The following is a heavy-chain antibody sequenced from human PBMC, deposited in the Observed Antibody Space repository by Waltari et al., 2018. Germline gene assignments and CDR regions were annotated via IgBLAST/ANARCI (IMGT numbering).Heavy chain of an antibody. V-gene: IGHV3-66*01. D-gene: IGHD3-9*01. Sequence: VQLQESGPGLVKPSETLSLTCTVSGGSISSYYWSWIRQPPGKGLEWVSVLYSGGATYYEDSVKGRFTISRDNAKNTLYLQMNSLRAEDTAVYYCATWSYDILTGYYYDYWGQGTLVTVSS. CDR2: LYSGGAT. J-gene: IGHJ4*02. CDR3: ATWSYDILTGYYYDY. CDR1: GGSISSYY.